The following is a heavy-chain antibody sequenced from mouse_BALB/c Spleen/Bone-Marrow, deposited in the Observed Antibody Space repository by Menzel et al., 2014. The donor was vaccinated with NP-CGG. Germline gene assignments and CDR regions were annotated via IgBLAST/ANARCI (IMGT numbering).Heavy chain of an antibody. V-gene: IGHV3-2*02. CDR2: ISYSGST. J-gene: IGHJ1*01. D-gene: IGHD1-1*01. Sequence: EVQRVESGPGLVKPSQSLSLTCTVTGYSITSDYAWNWIRQFPGNKLEWMGYISYSGSTSYNPSLKSRISFTRDTSKNQYFLQMKTVTTENTATYNCAREAYYNGSRYWYFDVWGAGTTVTVSS. CDR1: GYSITSDYA. CDR3: AREAYYNGSRYWYFDV.